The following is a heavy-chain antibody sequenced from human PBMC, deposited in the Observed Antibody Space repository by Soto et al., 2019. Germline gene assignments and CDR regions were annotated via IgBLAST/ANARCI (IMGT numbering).Heavy chain of an antibody. CDR2: IYYSGST. J-gene: IGHJ6*02. V-gene: IGHV4-31*03. CDR1: GGSISSGGYY. CDR3: ARVFGFGGMDV. D-gene: IGHD3-10*01. Sequence: QVQLQESGPGLVKPSQTLSLTCTVSGGSISSGGYYWSWIRQHPGKGLEWIGYIYYSGSTYYNPARMSRVTISVDTSKNQFSLMLSSVTAADTAVYYCARVFGFGGMDVWGQGTTVTVSS.